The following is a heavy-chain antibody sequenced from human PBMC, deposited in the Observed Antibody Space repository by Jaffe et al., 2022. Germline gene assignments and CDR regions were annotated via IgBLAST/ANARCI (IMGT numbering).Heavy chain of an antibody. J-gene: IGHJ4*02. D-gene: IGHD3-3*01. CDR2: INPSGGST. Sequence: QVQLVQSGAEVKKPGASVKVSCKASGYTFTSYYMHWVRQAPGQGLEWMGIINPSGGSTSYAQKFQGRVTMTRDTSTSTVYMELSSLRSEDTAVYYCARDNNTIFGVVIIEPWVYWGQGTLVTVSS. V-gene: IGHV1-46*03. CDR3: ARDNNTIFGVVIIEPWVY. CDR1: GYTFTSYY.